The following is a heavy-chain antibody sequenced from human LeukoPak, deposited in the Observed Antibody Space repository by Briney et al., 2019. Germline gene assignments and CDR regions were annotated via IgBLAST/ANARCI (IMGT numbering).Heavy chain of an antibody. V-gene: IGHV3-7*03. Sequence: GGSLRLSCAASGFTFSSYWMSWVRQAPGKGLKWVANINKDGGEKYYVDSVKGRFTISRDNAKNSLYLQMNSLRADDTAVYYCVKDSPPRYSGSPPAYWGQGTLVTVSS. CDR3: VKDSPPRYSGSPPAY. D-gene: IGHD1-26*01. CDR2: INKDGGEK. CDR1: GFTFSSYW. J-gene: IGHJ4*02.